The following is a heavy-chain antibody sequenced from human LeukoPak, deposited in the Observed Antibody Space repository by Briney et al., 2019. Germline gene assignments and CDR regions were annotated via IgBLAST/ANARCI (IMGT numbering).Heavy chain of an antibody. CDR2: ISGDGGAT. Sequence: GESLRLSCAASGFTLSSHTMNWVRQAPGKGLEWVSTISGDGGATHYADSVRGRFTISRANSKNTLFMQMNSLRAEDTAVYYCGKSGSRDWDYFEYWGQGTLVTASS. CDR1: GFTLSSHT. J-gene: IGHJ4*02. CDR3: GKSGSRDWDYFEY. V-gene: IGHV3-23*01. D-gene: IGHD6-19*01.